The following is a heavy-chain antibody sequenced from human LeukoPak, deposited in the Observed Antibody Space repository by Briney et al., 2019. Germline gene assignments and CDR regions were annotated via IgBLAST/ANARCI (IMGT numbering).Heavy chain of an antibody. V-gene: IGHV4-30-2*01. CDR3: ARDGGRYGSGSYDL. Sequence: SQTLSLTCAVSGGSISSGGYSWSWIRQPPGKGLEWIGYIYHSGSTNYNPSLKSRVTISLATSKNQFSLKLSSVTAADTSVYYCARDGGRYGSGSYDLWGRGTLVTVSS. J-gene: IGHJ2*01. CDR2: IYHSGST. D-gene: IGHD3-10*01. CDR1: GGSISSGGYS.